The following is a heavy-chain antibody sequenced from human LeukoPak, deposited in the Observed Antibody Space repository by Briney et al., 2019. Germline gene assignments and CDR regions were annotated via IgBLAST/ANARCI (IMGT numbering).Heavy chain of an antibody. CDR2: ISYDGSNK. D-gene: IGHD6-19*01. CDR3: ARSSVAGDYFDY. V-gene: IGHV3-30-3*01. Sequence: GGSLRLSCAASGFTFSSYAMHWVRQAPGKGLEWVAVISYDGSNKYYADPVKGRFTISRDNSKNTLYLQMNSLRAEDTAVYYCARSSVAGDYFDYWGQGTLVTVSS. J-gene: IGHJ4*02. CDR1: GFTFSSYA.